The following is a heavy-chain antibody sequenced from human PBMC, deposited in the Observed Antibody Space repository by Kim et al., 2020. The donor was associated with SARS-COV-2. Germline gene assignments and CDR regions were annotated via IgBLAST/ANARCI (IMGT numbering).Heavy chain of an antibody. V-gene: IGHV3-23*01. Sequence: ADSVKGRFTISRDNSKNTLYLQMNSLRAEDTAVYYCAKDMRVTSTAFDIWGQGTMVTVSS. CDR3: AKDMRVTSTAFDI. D-gene: IGHD5-18*01. J-gene: IGHJ3*02.